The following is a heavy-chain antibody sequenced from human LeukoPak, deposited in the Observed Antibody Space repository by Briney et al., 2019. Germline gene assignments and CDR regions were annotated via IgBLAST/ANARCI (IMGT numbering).Heavy chain of an antibody. D-gene: IGHD3-22*01. J-gene: IGHJ4*02. CDR2: IYSGGST. CDR3: TRDRRYYDTSGYYD. V-gene: IGHV3-53*01. Sequence: GGSLRLSCAASGFTVSINYISWVRQAPGKGLEWVSVIYSGGSTYYADSVKGRFTISRDNSKNTLYLQMNSLRAEDTAVYYCTRDRRYYDTSGYYDWGQGTLVTVSS. CDR1: GFTVSINY.